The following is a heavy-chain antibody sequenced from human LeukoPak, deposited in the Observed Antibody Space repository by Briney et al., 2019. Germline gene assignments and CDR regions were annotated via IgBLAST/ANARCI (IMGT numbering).Heavy chain of an antibody. Sequence: GGSLRLSCAASRFTYSSYDMNWVRQAPGKGLEWVSYISSSSSTIYYADSVKGRFTISRDNAKNSLYLQMNSLRAEDTAVYYCARDRRVGATSGDAFDIWGQGTMVTVSS. J-gene: IGHJ3*02. CDR3: ARDRRVGATSGDAFDI. D-gene: IGHD1-26*01. CDR2: ISSSSSTI. V-gene: IGHV3-48*03. CDR1: RFTYSSYD.